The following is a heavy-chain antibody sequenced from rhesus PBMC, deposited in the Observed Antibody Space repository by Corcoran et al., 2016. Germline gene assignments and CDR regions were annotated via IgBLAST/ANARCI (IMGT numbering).Heavy chain of an antibody. V-gene: IGHV4-169*02. CDR1: GGSIRSSY. Sequence: QVQLQESGPGLVKPSETLSVTCAASGGSIRSSYWSWIRQAPGKGLEWIGYIDGSGRSTNYNPSLKSRVTLSVDTSKNQFSLKLSSVTAADTAVYYCASARSSSGQGWYFDLWGPGTPITISS. D-gene: IGHD6-31*01. CDR3: ASARSSSGQGWYFDL. CDR2: IDGSGRST. J-gene: IGHJ2*01.